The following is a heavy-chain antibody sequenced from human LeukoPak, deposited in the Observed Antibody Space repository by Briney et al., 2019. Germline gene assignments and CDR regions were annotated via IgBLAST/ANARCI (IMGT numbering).Heavy chain of an antibody. CDR3: ARDTSTVTTILPSLFDY. Sequence: GGSLRLSCAASGFTFSSYAMSWVRQAPGKGLEWVSAISGSGGSTYYADSVKGRFTISRDNSKNTLYLQMNSLRAEDTAVYYCARDTSTVTTILPSLFDYWGQGTLVTVSS. D-gene: IGHD4-4*01. V-gene: IGHV3-23*01. CDR2: ISGSGGST. J-gene: IGHJ4*02. CDR1: GFTFSSYA.